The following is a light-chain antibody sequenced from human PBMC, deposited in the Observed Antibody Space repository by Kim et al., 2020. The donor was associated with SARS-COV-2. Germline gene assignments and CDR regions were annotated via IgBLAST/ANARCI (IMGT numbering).Light chain of an antibody. Sequence: ESVLTQSPGTLSLSPGERATLSCRASQSVSSSYLAWYQQKPGQAPRLLIYGASSRATGIPDRFSGSGSGTDFTLTISRLEPEDSAVYYCQQYGRPWTFGQGTKVDIK. J-gene: IGKJ1*01. CDR3: QQYGRPWT. CDR2: GAS. CDR1: QSVSSSY. V-gene: IGKV3-20*01.